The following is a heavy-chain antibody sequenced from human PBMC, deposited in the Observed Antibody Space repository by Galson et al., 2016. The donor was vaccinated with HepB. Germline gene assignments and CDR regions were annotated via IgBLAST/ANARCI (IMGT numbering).Heavy chain of an antibody. CDR2: ISYDGSNE. Sequence: SLRLSCAASGFTFSSYGMHWVRQAPGKGLEWVAVISYDGSNEYYADSVKGRFTISRDNSKNTLYLQMNSLRAEDTAVYYCARSKGYYYYAMDVWGQGTTVTVSS. J-gene: IGHJ6*02. CDR3: ARSKGYYYYAMDV. V-gene: IGHV3-30*03. CDR1: GFTFSSYG.